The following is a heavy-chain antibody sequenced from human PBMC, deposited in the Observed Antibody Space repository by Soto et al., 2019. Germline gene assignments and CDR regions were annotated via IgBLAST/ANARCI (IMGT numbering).Heavy chain of an antibody. V-gene: IGHV3-30*04. CDR3: AGRSGSSDY. D-gene: IGHD3-10*01. CDR2: ISYDEIDK. J-gene: IGHJ4*02. CDR1: GFTFSNYT. Sequence: GGSLRLSCAASGFTFSNYTMHWVRQAPGKGLEWVALISYDEIDKYFADAVKGRFTISRDNSKNTLYLQMDSLRAEDTAVYYCAGRSGSSDYWGRGTLFTVSS.